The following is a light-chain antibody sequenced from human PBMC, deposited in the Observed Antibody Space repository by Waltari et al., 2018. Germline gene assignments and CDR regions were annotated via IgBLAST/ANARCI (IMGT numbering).Light chain of an antibody. CDR3: QQYYSYSLT. CDR1: QSISSR. CDR2: KAS. Sequence: DIQMTQSPSTLSAFVGDRVTITCRASQSISSRLAWYQQKPGKAPKLLIYKASSLESGVPSRFSGGGSGTEFTFTISSLQPDDFATYYCQQYYSYSLTFGGGTKVEIK. V-gene: IGKV1-5*03. J-gene: IGKJ4*01.